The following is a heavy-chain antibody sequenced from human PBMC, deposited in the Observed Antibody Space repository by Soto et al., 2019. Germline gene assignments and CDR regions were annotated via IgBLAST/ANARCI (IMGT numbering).Heavy chain of an antibody. CDR1: GFTFSSYS. Sequence: GGSLRLSCAASGFTFSSYSMNWVRQAPGKGLEWVSSISSSSSYIYYADSVKGRFTISRDNAKNSLYLQMNSLRAEDTAVYYCAREGGGYANRGVYYYYYMDVWGKGTTVTVSS. D-gene: IGHD5-12*01. V-gene: IGHV3-21*01. CDR2: ISSSSSYI. J-gene: IGHJ6*03. CDR3: AREGGGYANRGVYYYYYMDV.